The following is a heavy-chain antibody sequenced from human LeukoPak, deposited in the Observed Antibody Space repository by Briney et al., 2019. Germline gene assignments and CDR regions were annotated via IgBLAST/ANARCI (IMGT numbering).Heavy chain of an antibody. CDR2: ISAYNGNT. Sequence: ASVKVSCKASGYTFTSYGISWVRQAPGQGLEWMGWISAYNGNTNYAQKFQGRVTMTRDMSTSTVYMELSSLRSEDTAVYYCARGYSSGWYGNYYFDYWGQGTLVTVSS. J-gene: IGHJ4*02. D-gene: IGHD6-19*01. V-gene: IGHV1-18*01. CDR1: GYTFTSYG. CDR3: ARGYSSGWYGNYYFDY.